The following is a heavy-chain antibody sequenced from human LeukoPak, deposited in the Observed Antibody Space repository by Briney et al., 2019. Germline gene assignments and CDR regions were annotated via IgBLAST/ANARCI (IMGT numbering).Heavy chain of an antibody. J-gene: IGHJ4*02. Sequence: ASVKVSCKASGYTFTSYTMHWVRQAPGQRLEWMGWINAGNGNTKYSQKFQGRVTITWDSSASTAYMELSSLRSEDTAVYYCARDASRVVVVIDYFDYWGQGTLVTVSS. CDR1: GYTFTSYT. CDR3: ARDASRVVVVIDYFDY. V-gene: IGHV1-3*01. CDR2: INAGNGNT. D-gene: IGHD3-22*01.